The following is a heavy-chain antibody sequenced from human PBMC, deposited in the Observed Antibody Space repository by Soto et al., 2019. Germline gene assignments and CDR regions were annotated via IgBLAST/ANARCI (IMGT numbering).Heavy chain of an antibody. Sequence: QVQLVQSGAEVKKPGASVNVSCKASGYTFTVYYMHWVRQAPGQGLEWMGWINPKSGGTMYPQKFQGRVTMTWDTSISTAYMALTRLRSDETAVYYFARDLAKGGGSAGFDYWGQGTLVTVSS. CDR2: INPKSGGT. CDR3: ARDLAKGGGSAGFDY. V-gene: IGHV1-2*02. CDR1: GYTFTVYY. J-gene: IGHJ4*02. D-gene: IGHD1-26*01.